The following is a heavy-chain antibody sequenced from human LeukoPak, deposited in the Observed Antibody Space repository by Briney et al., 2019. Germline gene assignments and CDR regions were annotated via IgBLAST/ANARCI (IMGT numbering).Heavy chain of an antibody. CDR1: GGSISSSSFY. CDR3: ASLYDSSGYYYVPRGSYYYYMDV. J-gene: IGHJ6*03. V-gene: IGHV4-39*07. Sequence: SETLSLTCSVSGGSISSSSFYWGWIRQPPGKGLEWIGSIYHSGSTYYNPSLKSRVTISVDTSKNQFSLKLSSVTAADTAVYYCASLYDSSGYYYVPRGSYYYYMDVWGKGTTVTVSS. CDR2: IYHSGST. D-gene: IGHD3-22*01.